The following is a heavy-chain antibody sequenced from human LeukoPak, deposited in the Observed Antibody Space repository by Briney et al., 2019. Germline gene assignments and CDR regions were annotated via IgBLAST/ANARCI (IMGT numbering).Heavy chain of an antibody. D-gene: IGHD3-3*01. J-gene: IGHJ5*02. CDR2: IYGGGIT. CDR3: ARVITVFGGFDP. V-gene: IGHV3-53*01. Sequence: GGSLRLSCAASGFTFSSYAMSWVRQAPGKGLEWVSVIYGGGITYYADSVRGRFTISRDYSNNTLYLQMNNVRADDTAVYYCARVITVFGGFDPWGQGTLVTVSS. CDR1: GFTFSSYA.